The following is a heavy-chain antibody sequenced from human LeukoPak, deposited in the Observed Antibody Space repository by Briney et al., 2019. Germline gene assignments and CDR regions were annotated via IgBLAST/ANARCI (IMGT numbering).Heavy chain of an antibody. Sequence: GGSLRLSCIASGFTFNAYHMSWIRQAPGKGLEWVSYITSTGSNIYYAVSVKGRFTISRDNAKNSLYLQMNSLRADDTAVYFCARDSYASGSDYWGQGTLVTVSS. J-gene: IGHJ4*02. V-gene: IGHV3-11*01. CDR1: GFTFNAYH. CDR2: ITSTGSNI. CDR3: ARDSYASGSDY. D-gene: IGHD1-26*01.